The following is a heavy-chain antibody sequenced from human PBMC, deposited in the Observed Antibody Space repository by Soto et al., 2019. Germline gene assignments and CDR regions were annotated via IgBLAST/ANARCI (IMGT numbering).Heavy chain of an antibody. CDR2: ITYDGTT. CDR1: GGSISSNHYY. J-gene: IGHJ5*02. CDR3: AIHGTYSSPWSLPWFDP. Sequence: WETLSLTCSVSGGSISSNHYYWGWIRQPPGKGLEWIGSITYDGTTYHNSSLKSRATISVDTSKSQFSLKLTSVNAADTAIYYCAIHGTYSSPWSLPWFDPYGQGTRVTVSS. D-gene: IGHD6-19*01. V-gene: IGHV4-39*01.